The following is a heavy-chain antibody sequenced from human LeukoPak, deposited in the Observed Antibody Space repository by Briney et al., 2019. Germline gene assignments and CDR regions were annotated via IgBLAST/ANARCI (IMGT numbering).Heavy chain of an antibody. CDR2: TYYRSKWSF. CDR1: GDSLFTNGVA. J-gene: IGHJ4*02. D-gene: IGHD6-13*01. Sequence: SQTLSLTCDISGDSLFTNGVAWNWIRQSPSRGLEWLGRTYYRSKWSFEYALSVESRISINADTSKNQFSLQLSSVTSEDTAVYYCARGKYSSFDIWGQGTLVTVSS. V-gene: IGHV6-1*01. CDR3: ARGKYSSFDI.